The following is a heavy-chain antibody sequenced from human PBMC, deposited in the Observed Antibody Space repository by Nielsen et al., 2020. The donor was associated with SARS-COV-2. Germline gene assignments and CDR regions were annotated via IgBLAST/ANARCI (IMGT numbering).Heavy chain of an antibody. CDR2: ISWNSGSI. CDR1: GFTFDDYA. D-gene: IGHD3-10*01. J-gene: IGHJ6*02. Sequence: GGSLRLSCAASGFTFDDYAMHWVRQAPGKGLEWVSGISWNSGSIGYADSVKGRFTISRDNAKNSLYLQMNSLRAEDTALYYCCGSGSVFGDYYYGMDVWGQGTTVTVSS. V-gene: IGHV3-9*01. CDR3: CGSGSVFGDYYYGMDV.